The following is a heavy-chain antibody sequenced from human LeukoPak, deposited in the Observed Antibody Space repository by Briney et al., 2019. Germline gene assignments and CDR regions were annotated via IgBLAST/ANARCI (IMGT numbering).Heavy chain of an antibody. CDR2: MNPNSGNT. V-gene: IGHV1-8*01. J-gene: IGHJ3*02. D-gene: IGHD1-26*01. CDR3: ARGGWVSGSYYFRAFDI. Sequence: ASVKDSCKASGYTFTSYDINSVRQATGQGLEWMGWMNPNSGNTGNAQKFQGRVTMTRNTSISTAYMELSSLRSEDRAVYYCARGGWVSGSYYFRAFDIWGQGTMVTVSS. CDR1: GYTFTSYD.